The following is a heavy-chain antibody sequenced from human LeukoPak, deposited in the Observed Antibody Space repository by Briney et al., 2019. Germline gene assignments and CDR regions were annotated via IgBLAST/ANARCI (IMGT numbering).Heavy chain of an antibody. CDR2: ITGSGHI. J-gene: IGHJ4*02. CDR1: GFTFSTYA. CDR3: ASQNSLYSAKWQWDY. V-gene: IGHV3-23*01. D-gene: IGHD4-23*01. Sequence: GGSLRLFCAASGFTFSTYAMTWLPQAPGEGLEWVSAITGSGHIYDADSVKGRFTISRDNSMNTLYLHMNSLRAEDTAVYYCASQNSLYSAKWQWDYWGRGTLVTVSS.